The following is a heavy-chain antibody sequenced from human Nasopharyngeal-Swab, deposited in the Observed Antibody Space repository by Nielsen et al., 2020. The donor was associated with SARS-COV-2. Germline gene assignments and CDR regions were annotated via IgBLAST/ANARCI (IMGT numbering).Heavy chain of an antibody. V-gene: IGHV3-30*03. J-gene: IGHJ4*02. CDR2: IAHDASNE. CDR1: GFFFSTNA. Sequence: GESLKLSCSASGFFFSTNAMHWVRQAPGKGLEWVAFIAHDASNEYYGDSVKGRFSISRDSSTNTLYLQMDSLRGEDTAVYYCARDAPAHYGAFYWGRGTLVTVSS. D-gene: IGHD4-17*01. CDR3: ARDAPAHYGAFY.